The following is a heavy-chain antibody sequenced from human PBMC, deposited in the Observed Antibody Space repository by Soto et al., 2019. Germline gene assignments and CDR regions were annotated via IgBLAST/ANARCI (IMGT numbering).Heavy chain of an antibody. J-gene: IGHJ4*02. V-gene: IGHV3-23*01. Sequence: DVHLLESGGGLVQPGGSLRLSCAASGFTFSSYAMSWVRQAPGTGLEWVSGISDTGGSTNYAASVKGRFTLSRDNSKDTLYMEMKSLRAEDTVVYCCAKGGGDTGWYEVAIDSWGQGTLVTVSS. D-gene: IGHD6-19*01. CDR2: ISDTGGST. CDR1: GFTFSSYA. CDR3: AKGGGDTGWYEVAIDS.